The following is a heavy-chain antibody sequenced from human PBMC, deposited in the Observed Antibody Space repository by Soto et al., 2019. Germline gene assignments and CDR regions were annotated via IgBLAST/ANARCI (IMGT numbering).Heavy chain of an antibody. Sequence: QVQLVESGGGVVQPGRSLRLSCAASGFTFSSYAMHWVRQAPGKGLEWVAVISYDGSNKYYADSVKGRFTISRDNSKKPLYLQMNSLRAEDTAVYYCARDYYRFNSGYGFSMDVWGQGTTVTVSS. J-gene: IGHJ6*02. CDR2: ISYDGSNK. V-gene: IGHV3-30-3*01. D-gene: IGHD5-12*01. CDR3: ARDYYRFNSGYGFSMDV. CDR1: GFTFSSYA.